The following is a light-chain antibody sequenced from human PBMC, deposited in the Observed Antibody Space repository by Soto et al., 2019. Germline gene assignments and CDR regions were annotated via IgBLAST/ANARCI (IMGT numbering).Light chain of an antibody. J-gene: IGKJ5*01. V-gene: IGKV3-11*01. Sequence: EIVLTQSPGTLSLSPWERSTLSCRASQSVTSYLAWYQQKPGQAPRLLIYDASNRATGIPARFSGSGSGTDFTLTISSLEPEDFAVYYCQQRSNWPFFGQGTRLEI. CDR1: QSVTSY. CDR2: DAS. CDR3: QQRSNWPF.